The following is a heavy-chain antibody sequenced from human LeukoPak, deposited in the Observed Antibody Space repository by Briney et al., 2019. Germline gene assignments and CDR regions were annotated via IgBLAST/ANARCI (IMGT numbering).Heavy chain of an antibody. Sequence: ASVKVSCKASGYTFTSYGISWVRQAPGQGLEWMGWISAYNGNTNYAQKFQGRATMTTDTSTSTAYMELRSLRSDDTAVYYCASPLLTYYYDSSGLDAFDIWGQGTMVTVSS. J-gene: IGHJ3*02. V-gene: IGHV1-18*01. CDR2: ISAYNGNT. CDR1: GYTFTSYG. CDR3: ASPLLTYYYDSSGLDAFDI. D-gene: IGHD3-22*01.